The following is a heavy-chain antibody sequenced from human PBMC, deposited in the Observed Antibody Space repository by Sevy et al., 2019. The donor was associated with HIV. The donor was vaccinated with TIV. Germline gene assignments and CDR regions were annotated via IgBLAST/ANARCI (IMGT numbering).Heavy chain of an antibody. Sequence: GVSLRLSCAASGFAFSDHYVDWVRQAPGKGLEWVGRIRNRPNRYTTEYAASVEGRFTISRDDSRHSLYLQMNSLKTEDSAVYYCVRGPNCGVGGCQQISPYCLDVWGIGATVTVSS. CDR3: VRGPNCGVGGCQQISPYCLDV. J-gene: IGHJ6*03. CDR2: IRNRPNRYTT. V-gene: IGHV3-72*01. D-gene: IGHD2-21*01. CDR1: GFAFSDHY.